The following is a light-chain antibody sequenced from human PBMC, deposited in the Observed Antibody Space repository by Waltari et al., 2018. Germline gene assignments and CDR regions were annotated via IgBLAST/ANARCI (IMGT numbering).Light chain of an antibody. J-gene: IGLJ1*01. CDR1: SSDVGFYDY. CDR3: SSYAGRNNLV. V-gene: IGLV2-8*01. CDR2: EVT. Sequence: QSALTQPPSASGSPGQSVTISCTGTSSDVGFYDYVSWYQQHPGTAPKLLIYEVTKRPSGVPDRFSGSKSGNTASLTVSGLQTDDEAEYYCSSYAGRNNLVFGTGTKVTVL.